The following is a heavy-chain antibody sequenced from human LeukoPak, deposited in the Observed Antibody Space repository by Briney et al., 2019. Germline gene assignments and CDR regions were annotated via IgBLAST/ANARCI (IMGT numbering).Heavy chain of an antibody. CDR2: IYPGDPDT. CDR1: GYRFTSYW. D-gene: IGHD4-17*01. CDR3: ARGDYGDYRIFYTLFDF. V-gene: IGHV5-51*01. Sequence: GESLKISCKGSGYRFTSYWIGWVRQMPGKGLEWMGIIYPGDPDTRYSPSFQGQVTISADRSISTAYLQWSSLKASDTALYYCARGDYGDYRIFYTLFDFWGQGTLVTVSS. J-gene: IGHJ4*02.